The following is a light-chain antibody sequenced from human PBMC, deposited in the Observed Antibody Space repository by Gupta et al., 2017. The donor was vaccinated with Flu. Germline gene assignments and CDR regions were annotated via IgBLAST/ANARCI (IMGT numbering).Light chain of an antibody. CDR1: SSDVGSSDY. J-gene: IGLJ1*01. CDR2: DVS. V-gene: IGLV2-14*04. CDR3: SSYTSSSTFYV. Sequence: ITIPCTGISSDVGSSDYVSWYRQDPGKAPKLVIYDVSNRPSGVSSRFSGSKSGNTASLTISGPQAEDETDYYCSSYTSSSTFYVFGSGTKVTVL.